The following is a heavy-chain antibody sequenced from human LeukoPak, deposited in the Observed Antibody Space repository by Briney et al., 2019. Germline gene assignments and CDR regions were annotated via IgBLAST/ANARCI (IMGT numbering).Heavy chain of an antibody. J-gene: IGHJ1*01. CDR2: IYDSGST. V-gene: IGHV4-39*01. CDR3: ARAVVAAAFGRYFQH. CDR1: GGSISSSSYY. Sequence: SETLSLTCTVSGGSISSSSYYWGWIRQPPGKGLEWIGSIYDSGSTYYNPSLKSRVTISVDTSKNQFSLKLSSVTAADTAVYYCARAVVAAAFGRYFQHWGQGTLVTVSS. D-gene: IGHD6-13*01.